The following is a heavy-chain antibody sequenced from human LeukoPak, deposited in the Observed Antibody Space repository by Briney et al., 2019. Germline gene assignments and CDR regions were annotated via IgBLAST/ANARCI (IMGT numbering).Heavy chain of an antibody. J-gene: IGHJ4*02. D-gene: IGHD3-10*01. Sequence: GSLRLSCAASGFTFSSYWMSWVRQAPGKGLEWVANIKQDGSEKYYVDSVKGRFTISKDNAKNSLYLQMNSLRAEDTAVYYCARDPNYYGSGSFDYRGQGTLVTVSS. CDR2: IKQDGSEK. CDR1: GFTFSSYW. V-gene: IGHV3-7*01. CDR3: ARDPNYYGSGSFDY.